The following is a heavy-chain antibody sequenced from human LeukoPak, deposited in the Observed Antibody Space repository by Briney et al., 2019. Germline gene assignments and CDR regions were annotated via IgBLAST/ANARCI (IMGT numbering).Heavy chain of an antibody. CDR1: GFTFSSYG. V-gene: IGHV3-33*01. CDR2: IWYDGSNK. CDR3: ARAPTIAAAGTLDY. J-gene: IGHJ4*02. D-gene: IGHD6-13*01. Sequence: GGSLRPSCAASGFTFSSYGMHWVRQAPGKGLEWVAVIWYDGSNKYYADSVKGRFTISRDNSKNTLYLQMNSLRAEDTAVYYCARAPTIAAAGTLDYWGQGTLVTVSS.